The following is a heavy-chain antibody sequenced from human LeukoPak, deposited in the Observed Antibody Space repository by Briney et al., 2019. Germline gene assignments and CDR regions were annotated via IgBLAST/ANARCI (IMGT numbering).Heavy chain of an antibody. CDR2: IKEDGSDK. CDR3: ARLKDAVTIFDC. V-gene: IGHV3-7*01. J-gene: IGHJ5*01. D-gene: IGHD4-17*01. Sequence: GGSLRLSCIGSGFTFRNYWMSWVRQAPGKGLEWVASIKEDGSDKRYVDSVKGRFTISRDNTKNSLFVQVSSVRAEDTAVYYCARLKDAVTIFDCWGQGILVTVSS. CDR1: GFTFRNYW.